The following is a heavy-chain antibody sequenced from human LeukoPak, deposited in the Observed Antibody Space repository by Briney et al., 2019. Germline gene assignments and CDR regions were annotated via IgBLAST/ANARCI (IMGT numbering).Heavy chain of an antibody. CDR1: GGTLSSYA. J-gene: IGHJ4*02. V-gene: IGHV1-69*05. CDR3: ARGHLGANGRTLIDY. Sequence: ASVKVSCKASGGTLSSYAISWVRQAPGQGLEWMGGIIPIFGTANYAQKFQGRVTITTDESTSTAYMELSSLRSEDTAVYYCARGHLGANGRTLIDYWGQGTLVTVSS. D-gene: IGHD1-26*01. CDR2: IIPIFGTA.